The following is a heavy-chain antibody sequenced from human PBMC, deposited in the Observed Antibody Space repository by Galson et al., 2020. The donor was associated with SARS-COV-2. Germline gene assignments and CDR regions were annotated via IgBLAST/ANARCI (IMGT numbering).Heavy chain of an antibody. CDR3: ARDVRYSSSWATLNGMDV. CDR2: IYYSGST. Sequence: ETSETLSLTCTVSGGSISSYYWSWIRQPPGKGLEWIGYIYYSGSTNYNPSLKSRVTISVDTSKNQFSLKLSSVTAADTAVYYCARDVRYSSSWATLNGMDVWGQGNTVTVSS. D-gene: IGHD6-13*01. CDR1: GGSISSYY. V-gene: IGHV4-59*01. J-gene: IGHJ6*02.